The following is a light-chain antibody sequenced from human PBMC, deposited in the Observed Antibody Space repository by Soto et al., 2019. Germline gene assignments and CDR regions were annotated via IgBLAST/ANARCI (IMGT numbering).Light chain of an antibody. Sequence: EIVLTQSPGTLSLSPGERATLSCRASQIVNSYYLAWYQQKPGQAPRLLISGAHRRATGIPDRFSGSGSGTDFTLTISGLEPEDVAVYYCHQYDSSPRTFGQGTKVEIK. CDR3: HQYDSSPRT. J-gene: IGKJ1*01. CDR1: QIVNSYY. CDR2: GAH. V-gene: IGKV3-20*01.